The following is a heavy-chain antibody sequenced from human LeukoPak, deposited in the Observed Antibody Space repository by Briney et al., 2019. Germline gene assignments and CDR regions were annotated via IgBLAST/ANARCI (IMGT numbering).Heavy chain of an antibody. D-gene: IGHD3-10*01. Sequence: SETLSLTCTVSGGSISSSSYYWGWIRQPPGTGLEWIGSIYYSGSTYYNPSLKSRVTISVDTSKNQFSLKLSSVTAADTAVYYCASMEGDYYYMDVWGKGTTVTVSS. CDR3: ASMEGDYYYMDV. CDR1: GGSISSSSYY. CDR2: IYYSGST. V-gene: IGHV4-39*07. J-gene: IGHJ6*03.